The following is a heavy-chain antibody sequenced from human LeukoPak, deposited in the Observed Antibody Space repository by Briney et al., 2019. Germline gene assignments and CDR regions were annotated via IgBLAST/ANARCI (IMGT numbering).Heavy chain of an antibody. V-gene: IGHV3-30*02. D-gene: IGHD6-19*01. CDR3: AKDILSRYSSDEVNFDY. CDR1: GFTFSSYG. Sequence: AGSLRLSSAASGFTFSSYGMHWVRQAPGKGLEWVAFIRYDGSNKYYADSVKGRFTISRDNSKNTLYLQMNSLRAEDTAVYYCAKDILSRYSSDEVNFDYWGQGTLVTVSS. CDR2: IRYDGSNK. J-gene: IGHJ4*02.